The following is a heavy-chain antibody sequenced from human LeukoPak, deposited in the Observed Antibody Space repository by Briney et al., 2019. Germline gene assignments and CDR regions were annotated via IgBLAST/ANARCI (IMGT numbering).Heavy chain of an antibody. CDR1: GFTFSSYD. CDR2: ISGSGGST. Sequence: PGGSLRLSCAASGFTFSSYDMSWVRQAPGKGLEWVSAISGSGGSTYYADSVKGRFTISRDNSKNTLYLQMNSLRAEDTAVYYCAKGNPYYDFWSGYYKRTNSEYYFDYWGQGTLVTVSS. D-gene: IGHD3-3*01. J-gene: IGHJ4*02. CDR3: AKGNPYYDFWSGYYKRTNSEYYFDY. V-gene: IGHV3-23*01.